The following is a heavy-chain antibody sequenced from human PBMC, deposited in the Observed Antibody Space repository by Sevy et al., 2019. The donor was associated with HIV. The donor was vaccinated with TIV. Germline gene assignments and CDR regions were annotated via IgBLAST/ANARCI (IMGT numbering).Heavy chain of an antibody. CDR3: AKDRTLKRSSGWYYFDY. Sequence: GGSLRLSCAASGFTFSSYGMHWVRRAPGKGLEWVAVISYDGSNKYYADSVKGRFTISRDNSKNTLYLQMNSLRAEDTAVYYCAKDRTLKRSSGWYYFDYWGQGTLVTVSS. V-gene: IGHV3-30*18. CDR2: ISYDGSNK. J-gene: IGHJ4*02. CDR1: GFTFSSYG. D-gene: IGHD6-19*01.